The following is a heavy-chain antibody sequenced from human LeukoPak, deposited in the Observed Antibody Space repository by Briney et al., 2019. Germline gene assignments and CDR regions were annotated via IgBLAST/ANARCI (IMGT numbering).Heavy chain of an antibody. D-gene: IGHD2-2*01. CDR2: IDYSGST. Sequence: PSETLSLTCTVSGGSISSSSYYWGWIRQPPGKGLEWIGNIDYSGSTIYNPALKSRVTVSVDMPKNQFSLNLTSVTAADTAVYYCARYQLLFYYFDYWGQGTLVTVSS. V-gene: IGHV4-61*05. CDR3: ARYQLLFYYFDY. CDR1: GGSISSSSYY. J-gene: IGHJ4*02.